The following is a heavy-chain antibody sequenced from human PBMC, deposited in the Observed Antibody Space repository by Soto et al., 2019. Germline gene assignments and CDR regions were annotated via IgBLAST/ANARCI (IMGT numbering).Heavy chain of an antibody. V-gene: IGHV1-18*01. CDR2: INPYNGNT. D-gene: IGHD1-26*01. J-gene: IGHJ4*02. Sequence: QVQLVQCGAEVKKPGASVKVSCKASGYTFTSYGISWVRQAPGQGLEWMGWINPYNGNTKYAQKLQGRVTMTTDTSTSTASLELRSLTSDDTAVYYFARDSAVGLFDYWGQGTLVTVSS. CDR3: ARDSAVGLFDY. CDR1: GYTFTSYG.